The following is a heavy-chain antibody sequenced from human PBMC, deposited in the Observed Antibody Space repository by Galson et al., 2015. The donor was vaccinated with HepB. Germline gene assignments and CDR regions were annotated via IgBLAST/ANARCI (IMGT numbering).Heavy chain of an antibody. CDR3: TRVGVSRTIPYWAFDL. V-gene: IGHV3-49*03. CDR1: GFTFGDYA. CDR2: IRSKAYGGTT. D-gene: IGHD2-2*02. J-gene: IGHJ2*01. Sequence: SLRLSCAASGFTFGDYAMSWFRQAPGKGLEWVGFIRSKAYGGTTEYAASVKGRFTISRDDSKSIAYLQMNGLKTEDTAVYYCTRVGVSRTIPYWAFDLWGRGTLVTVSS.